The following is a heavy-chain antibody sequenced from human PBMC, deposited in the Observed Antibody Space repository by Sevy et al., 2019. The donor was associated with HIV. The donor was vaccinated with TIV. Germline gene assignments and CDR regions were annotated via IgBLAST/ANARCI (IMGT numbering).Heavy chain of an antibody. CDR3: TRWSGSQSIFDY. J-gene: IGHJ4*02. CDR2: FKSKAHGGTA. CDR1: GFTFGDHC. V-gene: IGHV3-49*04. Sequence: GGSLRLSCATSGFTFGDHCMSWVRQAPGKGLEWISFFKSKAHGGTAENAASVKDRFTISRVDSKGIVYLQMNNLKTEDTAVYFCTRWSGSQSIFDYWGQGTLVTVSS. D-gene: IGHD1-26*01.